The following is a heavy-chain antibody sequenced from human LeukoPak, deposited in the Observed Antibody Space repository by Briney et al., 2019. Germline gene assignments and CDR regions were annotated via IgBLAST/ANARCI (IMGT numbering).Heavy chain of an antibody. J-gene: IGHJ4*02. Sequence: PSETLSLTCAVSGASISSNNWWSWVRQPPGKGLEWIGEIFFTGTTTYNPSLKSRVSMSLDKSKNQFSLTLTSVTAADTAIYYCARVYCSSNSCYLDYWSQGTLVTVSS. D-gene: IGHD2-2*01. CDR2: IFFTGTT. V-gene: IGHV4-4*02. CDR1: GASISSNNW. CDR3: ARVYCSSNSCYLDY.